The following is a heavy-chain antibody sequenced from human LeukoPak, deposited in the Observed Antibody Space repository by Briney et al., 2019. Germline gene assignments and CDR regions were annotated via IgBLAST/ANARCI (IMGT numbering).Heavy chain of an antibody. CDR2: IYHSGST. CDR3: ARVPGVVVTATYWYFDL. J-gene: IGHJ2*01. Sequence: SGTLSLTCAVSGGSISSSNWWSWVRQPPGKGLEWIGEIYHSGSTNYNPSLKSRVTISVDKSKNQFSLKLSSVTAADTAVYYCARVPGVVVTATYWYFDLWGRGTLVTVSS. D-gene: IGHD2-21*02. CDR1: GGSISSSNW. V-gene: IGHV4-4*02.